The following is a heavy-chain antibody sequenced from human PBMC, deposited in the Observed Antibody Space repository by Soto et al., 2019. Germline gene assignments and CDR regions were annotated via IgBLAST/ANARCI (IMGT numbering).Heavy chain of an antibody. D-gene: IGHD6-13*01. Sequence: GESLKISCKGSGYSFTTYWISWVRQMPGKGLEWMGRIDPSDSYTNYSPSFQGHVTISDDKSISTAYLQWSSLKASDTAMYYCARLGIAAAGNPGPWGPGTLVTVYS. CDR3: ARLGIAAAGNPGP. CDR2: IDPSDSYT. CDR1: GYSFTTYW. V-gene: IGHV5-10-1*01. J-gene: IGHJ5*02.